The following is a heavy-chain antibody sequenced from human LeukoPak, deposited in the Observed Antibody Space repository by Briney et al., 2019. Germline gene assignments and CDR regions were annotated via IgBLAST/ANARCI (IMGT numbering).Heavy chain of an antibody. CDR2: INSDGSST. J-gene: IGHJ4*02. D-gene: IGHD1-26*01. V-gene: IGHV3-74*01. CDR1: GFTFSSYW. Sequence: GGSLRLSCGASGFTFSSYWIHWVRQAPGKGLVWVSRINSDGSSTSYADSVKGRFTIPRDNAKNTLYLQMDSLRAEDTAVYFCARTEYSGSYFDNWGQGTLVTVSS. CDR3: ARTEYSGSYFDN.